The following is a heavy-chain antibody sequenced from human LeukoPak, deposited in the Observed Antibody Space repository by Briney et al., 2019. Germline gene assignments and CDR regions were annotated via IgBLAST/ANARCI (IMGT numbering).Heavy chain of an antibody. Sequence: ASVKVSCKASGYSFTNYAMNWVRQAPGQGLEWMGWINPNSGGTIYAQKFQGRVSMTSDTSISTTYMELSRLTSDDTAVYFCARRGGYYDYWGQGTLVTVSS. V-gene: IGHV1-2*02. D-gene: IGHD3-22*01. CDR1: GYSFTNYA. J-gene: IGHJ4*02. CDR3: ARRGGYYDY. CDR2: INPNSGGT.